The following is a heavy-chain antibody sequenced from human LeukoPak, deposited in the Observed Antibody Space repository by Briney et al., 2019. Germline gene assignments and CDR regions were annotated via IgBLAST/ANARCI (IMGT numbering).Heavy chain of an antibody. CDR3: ARRMGTMVRGVRRSYFDY. CDR1: GGSFSGYY. Sequence: SSETLSLTCAVYGGSFSGYYWSWVRQPPGKGLEWIGEINHSGSTNYNPSLKSRVTISADTSKNQFSLKLSSVAAADTAVYYCARRMGTMVRGVRRSYFDYWGQGTLVTVSS. D-gene: IGHD3-10*01. J-gene: IGHJ4*02. V-gene: IGHV4-34*01. CDR2: INHSGST.